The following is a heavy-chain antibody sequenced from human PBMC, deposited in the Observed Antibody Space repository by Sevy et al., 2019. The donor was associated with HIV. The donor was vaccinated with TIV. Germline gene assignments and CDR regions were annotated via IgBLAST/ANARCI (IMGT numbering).Heavy chain of an antibody. V-gene: IGHV3-21*01. J-gene: IGHJ6*02. D-gene: IGHD2-8*01. CDR1: GFNFCSYS. CDR2: ISSSSSYI. Sequence: GGSQKLSYAASGFNFCSYSMNWVRQAPGKGLETVSSISSSSSYIYYADSVKGRFTISRDNAKNSLYLQMNSLRAEDTAVYYCAREGEYCTNGVCYTLGYYGMDVWGQGTTVTVSS. CDR3: AREGEYCTNGVCYTLGYYGMDV.